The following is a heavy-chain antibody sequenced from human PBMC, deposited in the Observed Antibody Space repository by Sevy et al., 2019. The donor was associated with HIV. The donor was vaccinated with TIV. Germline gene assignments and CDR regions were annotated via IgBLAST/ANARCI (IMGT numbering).Heavy chain of an antibody. CDR3: ARAPVPWYYYGSGSYYQTSSYYYDGMDV. J-gene: IGHJ6*02. V-gene: IGHV1-69*13. Sequence: ASVKVSCKASGGTFSSYAISWVRQAPGQGLEWMGGIIPIFGTANYAQKFQGRVTITADESPITAYMELSSLRSEDTAVYYCARAPVPWYYYGSGSYYQTSSYYYDGMDVWGQGTTVTVSS. CDR1: GGTFSSYA. D-gene: IGHD3-10*01. CDR2: IIPIFGTA.